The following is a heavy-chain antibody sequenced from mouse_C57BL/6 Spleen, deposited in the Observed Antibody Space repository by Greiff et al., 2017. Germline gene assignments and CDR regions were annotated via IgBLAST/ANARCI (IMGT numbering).Heavy chain of an antibody. Sequence: WIGMIHPNSGSTNYNEKFKSKATLTVDKSSSTAYMQLSSLTSEDSAVYYCARVSYDYDRYFDVWGTGTTVTVSS. J-gene: IGHJ1*03. V-gene: IGHV1-64*01. CDR2: IHPNSGST. D-gene: IGHD2-4*01. CDR3: ARVSYDYDRYFDV.